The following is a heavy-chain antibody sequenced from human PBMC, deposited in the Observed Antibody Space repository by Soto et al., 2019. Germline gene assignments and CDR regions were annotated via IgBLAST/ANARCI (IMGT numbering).Heavy chain of an antibody. CDR1: GFTFSSYA. CDR2: ISGSGGST. D-gene: IGHD2-2*01. CDR3: AKDIVVVPAAEEGYFDY. J-gene: IGHJ4*01. Sequence: EVQLLESGGGLVQPGGSLRLSCAASGFTFSSYAMSWVRQAPGKGLEWVSAISGSGGSTYYADSVKARFTISRDNSKNTLYLQMNSPRAKDTAVYYCAKDIVVVPAAEEGYFDYWGHGTLVTVSS. V-gene: IGHV3-23*01.